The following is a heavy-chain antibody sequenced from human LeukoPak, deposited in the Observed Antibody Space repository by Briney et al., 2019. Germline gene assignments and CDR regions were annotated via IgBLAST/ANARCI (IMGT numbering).Heavy chain of an antibody. D-gene: IGHD1-26*01. V-gene: IGHV3-21*01. CDR1: GSTFSSYG. Sequence: GGPLRLSCAASGSTFSSYGMNWVRQAPGKGLEWVSSISSRSGYIYYADSVKGRFTISRDNSKNTLYLQMNSLRAEDTAVYYCAKDQVKGACHTASEFDYWGQGTLVTVSS. CDR3: AKDQVKGACHTASEFDY. J-gene: IGHJ4*02. CDR2: ISSRSGYI.